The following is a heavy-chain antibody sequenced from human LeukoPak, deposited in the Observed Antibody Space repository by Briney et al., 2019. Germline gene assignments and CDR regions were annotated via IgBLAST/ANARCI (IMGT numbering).Heavy chain of an antibody. J-gene: IGHJ4*02. CDR1: GFTFSSWI. CDR2: ISGGSSSI. V-gene: IGHV3-48*01. D-gene: IGHD5-12*01. CDR3: ARDVDSRLDY. Sequence: GGSLRLSCAASGFTFSSWIMNWVRQAPGKGLEWVSYISGGSSSIYYADSVKGRFTISRDNAKNSLYLQMNSLRVEDTAVYYCARDVDSRLDYWGQGTLVTVSS.